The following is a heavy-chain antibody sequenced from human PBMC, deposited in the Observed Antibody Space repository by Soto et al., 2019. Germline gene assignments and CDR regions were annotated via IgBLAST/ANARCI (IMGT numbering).Heavy chain of an antibody. Sequence: ASVKVSCKASGYTFTSYDINWVLQATGQGLEWMGWMNPNSGNTGYAQKFQGRVTMTRNTSISTAYMELSSLRSEDTAVYYCARVRYYDFWSGYSSPQYYYYYMDVWGKGTTVTVSS. CDR2: MNPNSGNT. J-gene: IGHJ6*03. CDR3: ARVRYYDFWSGYSSPQYYYYYMDV. V-gene: IGHV1-8*01. D-gene: IGHD3-3*01. CDR1: GYTFTSYD.